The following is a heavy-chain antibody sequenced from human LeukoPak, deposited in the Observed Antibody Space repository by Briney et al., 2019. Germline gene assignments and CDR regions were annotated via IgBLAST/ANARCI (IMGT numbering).Heavy chain of an antibody. Sequence: GGSLRLSCAASGFTFSSYAMSWVRQAPGKGLEWVSAISGSGGSTYYADSVKGRFTISRDNSKNTLYLQMNGLRAEDTAVYYCAKGGLQTYYYYYYMDVWGKGTTVTVSS. J-gene: IGHJ6*03. V-gene: IGHV3-23*01. CDR3: AKGGLQTYYYYYYMDV. CDR1: GFTFSSYA. CDR2: ISGSGGST. D-gene: IGHD4-11*01.